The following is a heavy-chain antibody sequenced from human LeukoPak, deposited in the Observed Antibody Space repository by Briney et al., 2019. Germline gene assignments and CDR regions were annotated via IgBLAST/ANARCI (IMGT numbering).Heavy chain of an antibody. D-gene: IGHD6-19*01. CDR1: GGSISSGGYY. J-gene: IGHJ4*02. CDR3: ARAVSVAGTNYYFDY. Sequence: SETLSLTCTVSGGSISSGGYYWSWIRQHPGKGLEWIGYIYYSGSTYYNPSLKSRVTISVDTSKNQFSLKLSSVTAADTAVYYCARAVSVAGTNYYFDYWGQGTLVTVSS. CDR2: IYYSGST. V-gene: IGHV4-31*03.